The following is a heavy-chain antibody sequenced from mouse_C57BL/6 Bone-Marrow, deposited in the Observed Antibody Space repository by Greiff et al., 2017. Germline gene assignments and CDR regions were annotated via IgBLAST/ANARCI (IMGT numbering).Heavy chain of an antibody. Sequence: QVQLQQPGAELVRPGTSVKLSCKASGYTFTSYWMHWVKQRLGQGLEWIGVIDPSDSYTNYNQKFKGKATLTVDTSSSSAYMQLSSLTSEDSAVYYCGYVYWGQGTTLTVSS. CDR2: IDPSDSYT. CDR3: GYVY. J-gene: IGHJ2*01. CDR1: GYTFTSYW. V-gene: IGHV1-59*01. D-gene: IGHD2-10*02.